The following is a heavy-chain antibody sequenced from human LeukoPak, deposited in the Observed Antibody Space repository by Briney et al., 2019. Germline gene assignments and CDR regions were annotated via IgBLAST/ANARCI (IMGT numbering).Heavy chain of an antibody. Sequence: PGGSLRLSCTASGFTLTNLAMTWVRQAPGKGLEWVSAIGGSGGEEYHADSVKGRFTISRDNSKNTLYLQMNGLRAEDTGVYYCARVPGSYYVDFDYWGQGILVTVSS. CDR2: IGGSGGEE. D-gene: IGHD3-10*01. J-gene: IGHJ4*02. CDR3: ARVPGSYYVDFDY. CDR1: GFTLTNLA. V-gene: IGHV3-23*01.